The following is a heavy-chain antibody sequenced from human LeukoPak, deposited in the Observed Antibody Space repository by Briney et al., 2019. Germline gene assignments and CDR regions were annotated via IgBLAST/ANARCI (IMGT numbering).Heavy chain of an antibody. CDR3: ARGSRYSSGWYNLLDY. CDR2: IIPIFGTA. Sequence: SVKVSCKASGGTFSSYAISWVRQAPGQGLGWMGGIIPIFGTANYAQKFQGRVTITADESTSTAYMELSSLRSEDTAVYYCARGSRYSSGWYNLLDYWGQGTLVTVSS. CDR1: GGTFSSYA. D-gene: IGHD6-19*01. J-gene: IGHJ4*02. V-gene: IGHV1-69*13.